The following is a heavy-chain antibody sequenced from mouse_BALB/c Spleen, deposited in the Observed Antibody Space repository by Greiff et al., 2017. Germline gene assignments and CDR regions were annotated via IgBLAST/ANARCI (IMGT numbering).Heavy chain of an antibody. J-gene: IGHJ2*01. V-gene: IGHV3-6*02. Sequence: EVKLVESGPGLVKPSQSLSLTCSVTGYSITSGYYWNWIRQFPGNKLEWMGYISYDGSNNYNPSLKNRISITRDTSKNQFFLKLNSVTTEDTATYYCAREDYRYDGGFDYWGQGTTLTVSS. CDR1: GYSITSGYY. D-gene: IGHD2-14*01. CDR2: ISYDGSN. CDR3: AREDYRYDGGFDY.